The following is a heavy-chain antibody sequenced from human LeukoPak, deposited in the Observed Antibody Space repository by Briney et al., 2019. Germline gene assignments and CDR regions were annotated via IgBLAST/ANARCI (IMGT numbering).Heavy chain of an antibody. D-gene: IGHD5-18*01. V-gene: IGHV3-48*03. CDR1: GFTFRSYE. CDR2: INSGGQTI. Sequence: GGSLRLSCAASGFTFRSYEMNWVRQAPGKGLEWISHINSGGQTIHYADSVEGRFTISRDNAKNSLYLQMNSLRADDTAVYYCARLIRGFSSAYWGHGTLVTVSS. J-gene: IGHJ4*01. CDR3: ARLIRGFSSAY.